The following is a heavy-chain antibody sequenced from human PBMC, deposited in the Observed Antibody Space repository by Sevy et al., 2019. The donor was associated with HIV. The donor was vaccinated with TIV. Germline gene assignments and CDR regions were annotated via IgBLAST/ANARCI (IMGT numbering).Heavy chain of an antibody. CDR3: ARDGDIGSGGAFDI. V-gene: IGHV3-30-3*01. D-gene: IGHD5-12*01. CDR2: ISYDGSNK. Sequence: GGSLRLSCAASGFTFSSYAMHWVRQAPGKGLEWVAVISYDGSNKYYADSVKGRLTISRDNSKNALYLQMNSLRAEDTAVYYCARDGDIGSGGAFDIWGQGTMVTVSS. CDR1: GFTFSSYA. J-gene: IGHJ3*02.